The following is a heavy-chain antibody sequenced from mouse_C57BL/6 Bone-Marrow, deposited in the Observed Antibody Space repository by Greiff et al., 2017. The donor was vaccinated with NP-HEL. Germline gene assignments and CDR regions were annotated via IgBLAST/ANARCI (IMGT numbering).Heavy chain of an antibody. CDR1: GFSLTSYG. V-gene: IGHV2-5*01. D-gene: IGHD1-1*01. J-gene: IGHJ2*01. CDR2: IWRGGST. Sequence: VKLQESGPGLVQPSPSLSITCTVSGFSLTSYGVHWVRQSPGKGLEWLGVIWRGGSTDYNAAFMSRLSITKDNSKSQVFFKMNSLQADDTAIYYCAKMAYGSSPAYWGQGTTLTVSS. CDR3: AKMAYGSSPAY.